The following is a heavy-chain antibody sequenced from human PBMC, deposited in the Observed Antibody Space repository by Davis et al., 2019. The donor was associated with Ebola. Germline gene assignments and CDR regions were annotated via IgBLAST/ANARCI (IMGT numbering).Heavy chain of an antibody. V-gene: IGHV4-34*01. Sequence: SETLSLTCAVYGGSFSGNYWSWIRQPPGKGLEWIGEINHSGSTNYNPSLKSRVTISVDTSKNQFSLKLSSVTAEDTAIYYCVRSHRQWLVGWFDPWGQGTLVTVSS. J-gene: IGHJ5*02. CDR3: VRSHRQWLVGWFDP. CDR2: INHSGST. CDR1: GGSFSGNY. D-gene: IGHD6-19*01.